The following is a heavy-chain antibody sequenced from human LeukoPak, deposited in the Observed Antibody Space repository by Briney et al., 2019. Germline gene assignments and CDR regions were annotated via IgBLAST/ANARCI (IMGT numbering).Heavy chain of an antibody. CDR3: ARRGGSYRFFDY. Sequence: SETLSLTCTVSGGSISSHYWSWIRQPPGKGLEWIGSFYYSGSTYYNPSLKSRVTISVDTSKNQFSLKLSSVTAADTAVYYCARRGGSYRFFDYWGQGTLVTVSS. V-gene: IGHV4-39*01. D-gene: IGHD3-16*02. CDR2: FYYSGST. J-gene: IGHJ4*02. CDR1: GGSISSHY.